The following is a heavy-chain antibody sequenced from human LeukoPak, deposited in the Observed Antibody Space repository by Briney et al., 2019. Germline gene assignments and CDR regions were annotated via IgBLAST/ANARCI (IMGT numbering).Heavy chain of an antibody. D-gene: IGHD1-26*01. CDR3: ARGEPFNS. CDR2: ISYDGSTK. Sequence: GRSLRLSCAASGFEFNVYAMHWVRQAPGKGLEWVAMISYDGSTKYYAASVKGRFTISRDNSKTTLFLQMGSLRPEDTAVYYCARGEPFNSWGQGTLVTVSS. V-gene: IGHV3-30*04. CDR1: GFEFNVYA. J-gene: IGHJ5*02.